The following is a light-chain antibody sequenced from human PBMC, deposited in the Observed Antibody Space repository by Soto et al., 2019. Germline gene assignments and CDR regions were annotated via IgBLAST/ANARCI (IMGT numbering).Light chain of an antibody. V-gene: IGLV2-14*01. J-gene: IGLJ1*01. Sequence: QSALTQPASVSGSPGQSITISCTGTSSDVGAYNYVSWYQQQSGKAPKLLIHEVSSRPAGVSDRFSGSKSGNTASLTISGLQAEDEADYYCSAFAKSRDYVFGSGTKVTV. CDR3: SAFAKSRDYV. CDR1: SSDVGAYNY. CDR2: EVS.